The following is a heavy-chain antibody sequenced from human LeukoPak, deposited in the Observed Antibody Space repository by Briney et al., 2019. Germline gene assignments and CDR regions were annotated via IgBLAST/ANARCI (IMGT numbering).Heavy chain of an antibody. CDR1: GFTFSSYA. V-gene: IGHV3-23*01. CDR3: AKAYGDLDY. J-gene: IGHJ4*02. CDR2: ISGSGGNT. Sequence: PGGSLRLSCAASGFTFSSYAMNWVRQAPGKGLEWVSGISGSGGNTYYADSVKGRFTISRDNSKNTLYLQMNSLRAEDTAVYYCAKAYGDLDYWGQGTLVTVSS. D-gene: IGHD4-17*01.